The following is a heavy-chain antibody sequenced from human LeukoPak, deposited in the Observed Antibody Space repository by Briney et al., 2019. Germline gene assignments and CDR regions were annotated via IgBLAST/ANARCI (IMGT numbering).Heavy chain of an antibody. D-gene: IGHD1-26*01. CDR3: ARDKWELLDTFDI. V-gene: IGHV4-4*07. CDR1: GGSISSYY. Sequence: PSETLSLTCTVSGGSISSYYWSWIRQPAGKGLEWIGRIYSSGRTNYNPSLNSRVTMSVDTSKNQFSLKLSSVTAADTAVYYCARDKWELLDTFDIWGQGTMVTVSP. J-gene: IGHJ3*02. CDR2: IYSSGRT.